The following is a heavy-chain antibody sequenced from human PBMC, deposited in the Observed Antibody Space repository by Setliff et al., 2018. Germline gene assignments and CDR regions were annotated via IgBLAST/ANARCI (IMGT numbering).Heavy chain of an antibody. J-gene: IGHJ3*01. Sequence: ASVKVSCKASGYPFISYDINWVRQAPGQGFEWMGWMSVYAQKFQGRVTMTTDTPTSTAYMELRSLTFDDTAVYYCARDWFCSGGDCSDVFDFWGQGTMVTVSS. CDR3: ARDWFCSGGDCSDVFDF. D-gene: IGHD2-21*02. CDR2: MSVY. V-gene: IGHV1-18*01. CDR1: GYPFISYD.